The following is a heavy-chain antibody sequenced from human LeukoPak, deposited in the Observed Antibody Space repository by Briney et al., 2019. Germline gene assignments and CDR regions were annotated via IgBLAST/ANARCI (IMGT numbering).Heavy chain of an antibody. J-gene: IGHJ4*02. D-gene: IGHD6-19*01. Sequence: SETLSLTCTVSGGSVSSSNYYWSWIRQPPGRGLEWVGFFSYNVHSDYNPSLKSRVTISVHAPKNPFSLRLTSVTPADTAIYYCASVSVAGTEPDYWAQGPLVSVFS. CDR1: GGSVSSSNYY. CDR3: ASVSVAGTEPDY. CDR2: FSYNVHS. V-gene: IGHV4-61*01.